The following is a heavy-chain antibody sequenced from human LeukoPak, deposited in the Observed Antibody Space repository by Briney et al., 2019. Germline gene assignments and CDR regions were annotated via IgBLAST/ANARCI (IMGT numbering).Heavy chain of an antibody. J-gene: IGHJ6*03. CDR3: AKGPNRVYYYYMDV. CDR2: IRYDGSNK. CDR1: GFTFSSYG. Sequence: PGGSLGLSCAASGFTFSSYGMHWVRQAPGKGLEWVAFIRYDGSNKYYADSVKGRFTISRDNSKNTLYLQMNSLRAEDTAVYYCAKGPNRVYYYYMDVWGKGTTVTISS. V-gene: IGHV3-30*02. D-gene: IGHD1-14*01.